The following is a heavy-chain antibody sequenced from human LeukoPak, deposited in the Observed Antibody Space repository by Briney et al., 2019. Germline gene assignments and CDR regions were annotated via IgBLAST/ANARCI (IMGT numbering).Heavy chain of an antibody. Sequence: SVKVSCKASGGTFSSYTISWVRQAPGQGLGWMGRIIPILGIANYAQKFQGRVTITADESTSTAYMELSSLRSEDTAVYYCARAPTGDPLLDYWGQGTLVTVSS. CDR1: GGTFSSYT. V-gene: IGHV1-69*02. CDR2: IIPILGIA. J-gene: IGHJ4*02. CDR3: ARAPTGDPLLDY.